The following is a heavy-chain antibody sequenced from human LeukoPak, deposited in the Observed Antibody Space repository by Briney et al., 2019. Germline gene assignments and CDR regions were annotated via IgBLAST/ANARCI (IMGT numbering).Heavy chain of an antibody. V-gene: IGHV3-23*01. CDR1: GFTFSSYA. CDR3: ARDLHYYGSGSSTRPNYYYYGMDV. D-gene: IGHD3-10*01. J-gene: IGHJ6*04. CDR2: ISGSGGST. Sequence: PGGSLRLSCAASGFTFSSYAMSWVRQAPGKGLEWVSAISGSGGSTYYADSVKGRFTISRDNSKNTLYLQMNSLRAEDTAVYYCARDLHYYGSGSSTRPNYYYYGMDVWGKGTTVTVSS.